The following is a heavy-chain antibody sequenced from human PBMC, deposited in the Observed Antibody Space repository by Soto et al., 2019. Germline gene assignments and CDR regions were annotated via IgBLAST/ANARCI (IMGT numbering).Heavy chain of an antibody. V-gene: IGHV3-13*05. CDR3: ARAYTGRLPRRADYYYVMDV. CDR2: IGAARDP. J-gene: IGHJ6*02. CDR1: GFTFSNFD. D-gene: IGHD2-2*02. Sequence: PGGSLRLSCATSGFTFSNFDMHWVRQVPGKGLEWVSAIGAARDPYYLGSVKGRFTISRENAKNSVYLQMNDLRAGDSAVYYCARAYTGRLPRRADYYYVMDVWGQGTTVTVSS.